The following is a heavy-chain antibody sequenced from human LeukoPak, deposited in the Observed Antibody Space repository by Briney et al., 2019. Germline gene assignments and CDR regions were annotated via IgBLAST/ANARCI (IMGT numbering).Heavy chain of an antibody. CDR3: ARDYPSGGGGNYFDY. D-gene: IGHD3-16*01. CDR2: IYYSGST. J-gene: IGHJ4*02. V-gene: IGHV4-30-4*01. CDR1: GGSISSGDFY. Sequence: SQTLSLTCTVSGGSISSGDFYWSWIRQPPGKGLEWIGYIYYSGSTYYNPSLKSRVTISVDTSKNQFSLKLSSVTAADTAVYYCARDYPSGGGGNYFDYWGQGTLVTVSS.